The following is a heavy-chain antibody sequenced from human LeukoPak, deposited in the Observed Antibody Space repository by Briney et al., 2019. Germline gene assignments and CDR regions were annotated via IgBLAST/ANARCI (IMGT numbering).Heavy chain of an antibody. D-gene: IGHD6-25*01. V-gene: IGHV4-34*01. J-gene: IGHJ3*02. CDR2: ISHSGNT. Sequence: SETLSLTCAVYGGSFSGYYWSWIRQPPGKGLEWIGEISHSGNTNYNPSLMSRVTTSVDTSKNQFSLKLNSVAAADTAVYYCARRGSGSAGRRAFDIWGQGTVVTVSS. CDR1: GGSFSGYY. CDR3: ARRGSGSAGRRAFDI.